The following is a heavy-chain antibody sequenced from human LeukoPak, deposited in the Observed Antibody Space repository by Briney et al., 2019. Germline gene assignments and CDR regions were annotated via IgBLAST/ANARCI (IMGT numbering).Heavy chain of an antibody. J-gene: IGHJ4*02. CDR3: ARAYGDYVPFDY. V-gene: IGHV4-59*08. CDR2: IYYSGST. Sequence: PSETLSLTCTVSGGSISSYYWSWIRQPPGKGLEWTGYIYYSGSTNYNPSLKSRVTISVDTSKNQFSLKLSSVTATDTAVYYCARAYGDYVPFDYWGQGTLVTVSS. D-gene: IGHD4-17*01. CDR1: GGSISSYY.